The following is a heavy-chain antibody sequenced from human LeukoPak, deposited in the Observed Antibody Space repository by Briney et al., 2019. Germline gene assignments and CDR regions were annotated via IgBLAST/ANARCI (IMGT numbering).Heavy chain of an antibody. D-gene: IGHD6-19*01. Sequence: GGSLRLSCAASGFTFSSYAMHWVRQAPGKGLEWVSYISTTGSSIYYADSVKGRFTISRDNVKNLLYLQMNSLRAEDTAVYYCARVQRGIAVALDYWGQGTLATVSS. CDR3: ARVQRGIAVALDY. CDR2: ISTTGSSI. CDR1: GFTFSSYA. J-gene: IGHJ4*02. V-gene: IGHV3-48*03.